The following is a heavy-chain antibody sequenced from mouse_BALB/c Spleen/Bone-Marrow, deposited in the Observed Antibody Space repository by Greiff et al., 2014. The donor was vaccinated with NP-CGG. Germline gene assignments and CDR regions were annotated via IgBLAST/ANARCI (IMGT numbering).Heavy chain of an antibody. Sequence: EVQVVESGGGLVKPGGSLKLSCAASGFTFSDYYMYWVRQTPEKRLEWVATISDGGSYTYYPDSVKGRFTISRDNAKNNLFLQLSSLKSEDTAMYYCARDVSMGYWGQGTSVTVSS. CDR2: ISDGGSYT. CDR3: ARDVSMGY. J-gene: IGHJ4*01. CDR1: GFTFSDYY. V-gene: IGHV5-4*02.